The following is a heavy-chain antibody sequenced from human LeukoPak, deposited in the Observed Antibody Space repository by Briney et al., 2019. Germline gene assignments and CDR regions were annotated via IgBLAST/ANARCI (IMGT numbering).Heavy chain of an antibody. D-gene: IGHD3-9*01. Sequence: GGSLRLSCAASGFTFSSYRMSWVRQAPGKGLEWVSAISGSGGSTYYADSVKGRFTISRDNSKNTLYLQMNSLRAEDTAVYYCAKGKNHYDILTGYPLYYYGMDVWGQGTTVTVSS. CDR2: ISGSGGST. J-gene: IGHJ6*02. CDR1: GFTFSSYR. CDR3: AKGKNHYDILTGYPLYYYGMDV. V-gene: IGHV3-23*01.